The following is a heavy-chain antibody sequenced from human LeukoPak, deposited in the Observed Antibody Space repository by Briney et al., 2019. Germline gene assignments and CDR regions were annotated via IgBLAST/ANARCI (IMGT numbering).Heavy chain of an antibody. V-gene: IGHV3-30*02. J-gene: IGHJ4*02. Sequence: GGSLRLSCAASGFTFSSYGMHWVRQAPGKGLEWVAFIRYDGSNKYYADSVKGRFTISRDNSKNTLYLQMNSLRAEDTAVYYCAKVHVFGNRGYSYGYGDYWGQGTLVTVSS. CDR2: IRYDGSNK. D-gene: IGHD5-18*01. CDR1: GFTFSSYG. CDR3: AKVHVFGNRGYSYGYGDY.